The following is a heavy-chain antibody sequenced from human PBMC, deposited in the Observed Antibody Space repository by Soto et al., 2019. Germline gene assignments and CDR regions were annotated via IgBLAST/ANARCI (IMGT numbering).Heavy chain of an antibody. J-gene: IGHJ4*02. CDR1: GGTFSSYA. CDR3: TIRFLEWLLPKDYYFDY. V-gene: IGHV1-69*13. CDR2: IIPIFGTA. Sequence: SVKVSCKASGGTFSSYAISWVRQAPGQGLEWMGGIIPIFGTANYAQKFQGRVTITADESTSTAYMELSSLRSEDTAVYYCTIRFLEWLLPKDYYFDYWGQGTLVTVSS. D-gene: IGHD3-3*01.